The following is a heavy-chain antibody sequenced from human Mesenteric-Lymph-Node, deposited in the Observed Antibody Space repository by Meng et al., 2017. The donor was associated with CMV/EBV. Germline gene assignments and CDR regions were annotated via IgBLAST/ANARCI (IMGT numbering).Heavy chain of an antibody. J-gene: IGHJ4*02. Sequence: ESLKISCAASGFTVSSNYMSWVRQAPGKGLEWVSVIYSGGSTYYADSVKGRFTISRENPKNTLYLQMNSLRADDTAVYFCAKTGDGFPFDYWGQGALVTVSS. V-gene: IGHV3-53*05. D-gene: IGHD2-21*02. CDR2: IYSGGST. CDR1: GFTVSSNY. CDR3: AKTGDGFPFDY.